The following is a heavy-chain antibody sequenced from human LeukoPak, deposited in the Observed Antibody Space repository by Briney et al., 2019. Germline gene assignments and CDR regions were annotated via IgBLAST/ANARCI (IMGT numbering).Heavy chain of an antibody. J-gene: IGHJ4*02. V-gene: IGHV3-30*02. D-gene: IGHD3-3*01. Sequence: GGSLRLSCAASGFTFSSYGMHWVRQAPGKGLEWVAFIRYDGSNKYCADSVKGRFTISRDNSKNTLYLQMNSLRAEDTAVYYCAKDKDDFVKRYYFDYWGQGTLVTISS. CDR2: IRYDGSNK. CDR3: AKDKDDFVKRYYFDY. CDR1: GFTFSSYG.